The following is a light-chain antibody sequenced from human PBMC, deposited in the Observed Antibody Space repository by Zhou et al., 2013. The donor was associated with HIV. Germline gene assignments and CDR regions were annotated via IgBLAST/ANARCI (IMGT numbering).Light chain of an antibody. CDR3: MQGTHWPPNT. Sequence: DVVMTQSPLSLPVTLGQPASISCRSSQSLVHSDGNTYLNWFQQRPGQSPRRLIYEVSNRDSGVPDRFSGSGSGSDFTLKISRVEAEDVGVYFCMQGTHWPPNTFGQGTMLEIK. CDR1: QSLVHSDGNTY. V-gene: IGKV2-30*02. J-gene: IGKJ2*01. CDR2: EVS.